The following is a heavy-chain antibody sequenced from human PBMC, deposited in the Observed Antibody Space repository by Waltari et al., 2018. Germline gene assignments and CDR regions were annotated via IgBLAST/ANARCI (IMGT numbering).Heavy chain of an antibody. J-gene: IGHJ3*02. CDR3: TRDKGWQCFDI. Sequence: EVQLVESGGGLVQPGGSLRLSCAASGFMFRSYWMTWVRQVPGKGLGRLANINVDGSEDYFVESVRGRFSISRDNAKNSLYLQMNSLRAEDTAVYYCTRDKGWQCFDIWGQGTMVTVSS. CDR1: GFMFRSYW. V-gene: IGHV3-7*03. D-gene: IGHD6-19*01. CDR2: INVDGSED.